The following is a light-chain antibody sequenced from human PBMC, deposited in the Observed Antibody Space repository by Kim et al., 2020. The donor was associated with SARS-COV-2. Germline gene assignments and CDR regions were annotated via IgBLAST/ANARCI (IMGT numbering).Light chain of an antibody. J-gene: IGKJ1*01. CDR1: ERLTGW. CDR2: VTS. Sequence: DIQLTQSPSFVSASVGDRVTITCRASERLTGWLAWYQQKPGKAPKLLIYVTSRLQNGVPSRFSGSGSGTDFTLTIDNLQPEDFATYCCQQANSFPWTFGQGTKVDIK. V-gene: IGKV1-12*02. CDR3: QQANSFPWT.